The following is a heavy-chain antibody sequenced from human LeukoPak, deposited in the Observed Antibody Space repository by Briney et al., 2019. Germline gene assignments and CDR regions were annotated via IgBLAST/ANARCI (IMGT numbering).Heavy chain of an antibody. CDR1: GFPFSSYG. Sequence: PGGSLRLSCVASGFPFSSYGMTWVRQAPGKGLEWISYIDSRSTYKYYGDSVKGRFTVARDNAKNSLYLQMNSLRAEDTALYYCARDGPQAVPGLNDCWGQGTLVTVSS. V-gene: IGHV3-21*01. CDR3: ARDGPQAVPGLNDC. J-gene: IGHJ4*02. D-gene: IGHD3-16*01. CDR2: IDSRSTYK.